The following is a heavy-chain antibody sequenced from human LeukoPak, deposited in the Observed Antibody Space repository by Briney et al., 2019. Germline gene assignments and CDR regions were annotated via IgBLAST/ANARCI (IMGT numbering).Heavy chain of an antibody. J-gene: IGHJ3*02. CDR1: GFTFSSYG. Sequence: PGGSLRLSCAASGFTFSSYGMSWVRQAPGKGLEWVSGISGSGGSTYYADSVKGRFTISRDNSKNTLHLQMNSLRAEDTAVYYCAKVPAYRPNGAFDIWGQGTMVTVSS. V-gene: IGHV3-23*01. CDR3: AKVPAYRPNGAFDI. CDR2: ISGSGGST. D-gene: IGHD2-2*01.